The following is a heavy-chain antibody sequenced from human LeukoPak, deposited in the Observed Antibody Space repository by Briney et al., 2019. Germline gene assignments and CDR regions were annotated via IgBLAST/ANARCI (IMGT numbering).Heavy chain of an antibody. J-gene: IGHJ4*02. Sequence: GGTLRLSCAASGFTFRRYGMIWVRQAPGKGLEWVSVISGSGGSTYYGDSVKGRFTISRDNSKNTLYLQMNSLRAEDTAVYYCAKVTDIVVVPAAMGFDYWGQGTLVTVSS. CDR2: ISGSGGST. D-gene: IGHD2-2*01. CDR1: GFTFRRYG. V-gene: IGHV3-23*01. CDR3: AKVTDIVVVPAAMGFDY.